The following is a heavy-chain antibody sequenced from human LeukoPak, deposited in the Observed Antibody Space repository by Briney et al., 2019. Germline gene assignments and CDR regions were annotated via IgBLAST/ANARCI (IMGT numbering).Heavy chain of an antibody. CDR2: TSSDLNVK. D-gene: IGHD4-23*01. CDR1: GFTFRNYV. J-gene: IGHJ3*02. CDR3: AKDPSDYVGALDI. V-gene: IGHV3-30*18. Sequence: QPGGSLRLSCAASGFTFRNYVIHWVRQAPGKGLEWVAVTSSDLNVKLYADSVKGRFTISRDNSRSTLYLQMNSLRAEDTAVYYCAKDPSDYVGALDIWGQGTMVSVSS.